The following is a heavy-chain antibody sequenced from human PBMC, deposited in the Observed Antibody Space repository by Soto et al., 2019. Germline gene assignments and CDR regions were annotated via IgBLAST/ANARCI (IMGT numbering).Heavy chain of an antibody. Sequence: GGSLRLSCAASGFTFSSYSMNWVRQAPGKGLEWVSYISSSSSTIYYADSVKGRFTISRDNAKNSLYLQMNSLRAEDTAVYYCARDRGDYIWGSPTGHFDYWGQGTLVTVSS. CDR2: ISSSSSTI. CDR1: GFTFSSYS. V-gene: IGHV3-48*01. D-gene: IGHD3-16*01. J-gene: IGHJ4*02. CDR3: ARDRGDYIWGSPTGHFDY.